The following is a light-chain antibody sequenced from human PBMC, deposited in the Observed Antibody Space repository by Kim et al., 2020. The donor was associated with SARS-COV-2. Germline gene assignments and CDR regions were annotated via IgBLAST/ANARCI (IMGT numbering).Light chain of an antibody. CDR1: QSVLYSSNNKNY. CDR2: WAS. V-gene: IGKV4-1*01. Sequence: DIVMTQSPDSLVVSLGERATINCKSSQSVLYSSNNKNYLAWYQQKPGQPPKLLIYWASTRESGVPDRFSGSGSGTDFTLTISSLQAEDVAVYYCQQHYNTPLTFGQGTKVEIK. CDR3: QQHYNTPLT. J-gene: IGKJ1*01.